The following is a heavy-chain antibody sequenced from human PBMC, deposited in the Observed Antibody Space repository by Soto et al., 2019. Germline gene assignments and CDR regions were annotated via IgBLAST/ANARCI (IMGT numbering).Heavy chain of an antibody. J-gene: IGHJ5*02. CDR1: GFTFSSYW. V-gene: IGHV3-7*01. D-gene: IGHD6-19*01. Sequence: EVQLVESGGGLVQPGGSLRLSCAASGFTFSSYWMSWVRQAPGKGLEWVANIKQDGSEKYYVDSVKGRFTISRDNAKNSLYLQMNGLRAEDTAVYYCASFIAVDRFDPWGQGTLVTVSS. CDR2: IKQDGSEK. CDR3: ASFIAVDRFDP.